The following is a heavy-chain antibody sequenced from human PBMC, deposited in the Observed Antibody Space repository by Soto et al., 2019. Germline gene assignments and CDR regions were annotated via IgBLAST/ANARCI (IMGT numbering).Heavy chain of an antibody. Sequence: GGSLRLSCAASGFTFSSYAMSWVRQAPGKGLEWVSAISGSGGSTYYADSVKGRFTISRDNSKNTLYLQMNSLRAEDTAVYYCAKDRGYDSSGLVSDYWGQGTLVTVSS. CDR3: AKDRGYDSSGLVSDY. J-gene: IGHJ4*02. V-gene: IGHV3-23*01. D-gene: IGHD3-22*01. CDR2: ISGSGGST. CDR1: GFTFSSYA.